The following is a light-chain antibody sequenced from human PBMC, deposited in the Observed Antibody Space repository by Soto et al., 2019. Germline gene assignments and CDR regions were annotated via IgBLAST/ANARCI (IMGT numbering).Light chain of an antibody. CDR1: QSVSSN. CDR3: QQYNNWGYS. J-gene: IGKJ2*03. Sequence: EIVMTQSPATLSVSPGERATLSCRASQSVSSNLAWYQQKPGQAPRLLIYGASTRATGIPARFSGSGSGTEFTITISSLQAEDCAVYYCQQYNNWGYSFGQGTKQEIK. CDR2: GAS. V-gene: IGKV3-15*01.